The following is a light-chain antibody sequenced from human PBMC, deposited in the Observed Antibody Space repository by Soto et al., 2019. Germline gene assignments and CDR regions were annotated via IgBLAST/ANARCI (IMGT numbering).Light chain of an antibody. J-gene: IGLJ2*01. V-gene: IGLV1-40*01. CDR2: GDS. CDR1: SSNMGAGYG. Sequence: QSVLTQPSSVSGAPGQRVTISCTGSSSNMGAGYGVNWYQHLPGTAPKLLIYGDSNRPSGVPKRFSGSKSGTSASLAITGLQAEDEADYYCQSYDSSLSGVIFGGGTQVTVL. CDR3: QSYDSSLSGVI.